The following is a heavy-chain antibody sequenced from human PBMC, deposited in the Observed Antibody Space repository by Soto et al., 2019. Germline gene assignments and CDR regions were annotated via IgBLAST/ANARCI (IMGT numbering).Heavy chain of an antibody. V-gene: IGHV4-39*01. D-gene: IGHD6-13*01. CDR3: ARQAAAPGIDLWFDP. CDR1: GGSISSSRSY. CDR2: ISYAGNT. J-gene: IGHJ5*02. Sequence: QLQLQESGPGLVKPSETLSLTCNVSGGSISSSRSYWAWFRQPPGKELEWIANISYAGNTYYNPSLKSRVTVSVDTSKNQFSLKLDSVTAADTAVYYCARQAAAPGIDLWFDPWGQGTLVTVSS.